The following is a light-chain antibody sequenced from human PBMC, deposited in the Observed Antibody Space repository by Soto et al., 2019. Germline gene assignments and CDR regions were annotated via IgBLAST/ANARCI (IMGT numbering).Light chain of an antibody. V-gene: IGKV3-20*01. CDR2: GVS. J-gene: IGKJ1*01. CDR1: QPVNGGY. Sequence: EIVLTQSPCTLSLSPGEGATLSCRASQPVNGGYLAWYQQKPGQAPRLLMYGVSTRDTGIPERFSGSGSGTDFTLTISRLEPGDFAVYYCQVYGSSPKTFGQGTKVEFK. CDR3: QVYGSSPKT.